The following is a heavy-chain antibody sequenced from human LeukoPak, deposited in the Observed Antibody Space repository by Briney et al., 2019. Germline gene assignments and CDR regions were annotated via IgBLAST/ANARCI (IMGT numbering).Heavy chain of an antibody. Sequence: GGSLRLSCAASGFTFSSFWMSWVRQAPGKGLEWVAHIKEDGSKQSYVDSVKGRFTISRDNAKNSVYLQMNSLRAEDTAVYYWARVVTWFDPGGQGSRVTVSS. CDR2: IKEDGSKQ. V-gene: IGHV3-7*04. CDR3: ARVVTWFDP. J-gene: IGHJ5*02. CDR1: GFTFSSFW.